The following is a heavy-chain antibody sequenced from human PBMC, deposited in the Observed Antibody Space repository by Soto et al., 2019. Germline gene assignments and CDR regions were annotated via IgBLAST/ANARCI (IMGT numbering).Heavy chain of an antibody. D-gene: IGHD1-26*01. CDR3: ARRVGATYRYWFDP. CDR2: ISSSSSTI. Sequence: GGSLRLSCAASGFTFSSYSMNWVRQAPGKGLEWVSYISSSSSTIYYADSVKGRFTISRDNAKNSLYLQMNSLRDEDTAVYYCARRVGATYRYWFDPWGQGTLVTVSS. CDR1: GFTFSSYS. V-gene: IGHV3-48*02. J-gene: IGHJ5*02.